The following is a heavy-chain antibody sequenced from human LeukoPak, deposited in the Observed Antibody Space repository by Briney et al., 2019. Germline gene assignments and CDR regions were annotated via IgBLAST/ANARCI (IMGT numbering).Heavy chain of an antibody. CDR1: GGSFSGYY. J-gene: IGHJ4*02. D-gene: IGHD3-22*01. CDR2: INHSGST. Sequence: SETLSLTCAVYGGSFSGYYWSWIRQPPGKGLEWIGEINHSGSTNYNPSLKSRVTISVDTSKNQFSLKLSSVTAADTAVYYCARGDYYDSSGYYCWGQGTLVTVSS. CDR3: ARGDYYDSSGYYC. V-gene: IGHV4-34*01.